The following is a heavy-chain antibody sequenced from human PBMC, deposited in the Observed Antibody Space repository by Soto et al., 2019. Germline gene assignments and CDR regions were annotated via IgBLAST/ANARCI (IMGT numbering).Heavy chain of an antibody. Sequence: GGSLRLSCAASGFTFDDYTMHWVRQAPGKGLEWVSLISWDGGSTYYADSVKGRFTISRDNSKNSLYLQMNSLRTEDTALYYCAKDSYDYTQAPYYYYGMDVWGQGTTVTVSS. CDR2: ISWDGGST. V-gene: IGHV3-43*01. J-gene: IGHJ6*02. D-gene: IGHD4-4*01. CDR3: AKDSYDYTQAPYYYYGMDV. CDR1: GFTFDDYT.